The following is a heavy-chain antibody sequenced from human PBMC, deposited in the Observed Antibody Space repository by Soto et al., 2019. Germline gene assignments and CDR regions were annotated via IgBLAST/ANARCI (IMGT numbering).Heavy chain of an antibody. CDR2: IWYDGSNK. D-gene: IGHD6-19*01. CDR1: GFTFSSHG. CDR3: VRDGWYSIQAPY. Sequence: QVQLVESGGGVVQPGRSLRLSCAASGFTFSSHGMHWVRQAPGKGLEWVAVIWYDGSNKYYADSVKGRFTISRHDSKNMVYLQMNSLRAEDTAVYYCVRDGWYSIQAPYWGQGTLVTVSS. J-gene: IGHJ4*02. V-gene: IGHV3-33*01.